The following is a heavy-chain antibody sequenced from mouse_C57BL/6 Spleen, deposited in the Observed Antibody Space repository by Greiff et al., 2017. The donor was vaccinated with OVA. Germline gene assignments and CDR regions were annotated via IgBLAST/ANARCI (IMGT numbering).Heavy chain of an antibody. CDR2: IYPGDGDT. Sequence: VQLQQSGPELVKPGASVKISCKASGYAFSSSWMNWVKQRPGKGLEWIGRIYPGDGDTNYNGKFKGKATLTADKSSSTAYMQLSSLTSEDSAVYFCARLGGVYYGSSYVGDYWGQGTTLTVSS. CDR3: ARLGGVYYGSSYVGDY. CDR1: GYAFSSSW. D-gene: IGHD1-1*01. V-gene: IGHV1-82*01. J-gene: IGHJ2*01.